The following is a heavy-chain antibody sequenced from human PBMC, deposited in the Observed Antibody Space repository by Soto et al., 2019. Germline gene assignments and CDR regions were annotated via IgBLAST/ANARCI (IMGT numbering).Heavy chain of an antibody. CDR2: ISAYNGNT. CDR3: ARAPLDYYYDSSGPFDY. CDR1: GYTFTSYG. V-gene: IGHV1-18*01. Sequence: RASVKVSCKASGYTFTSYGISWVRQAPGQGLEWMGWISAYNGNTNYAQKLQGRVTMTTDTSTSTAYMELRSLRSDDTAVYYCARAPLDYYYDSSGPFDYWGQGTLVTVSS. J-gene: IGHJ4*02. D-gene: IGHD3-22*01.